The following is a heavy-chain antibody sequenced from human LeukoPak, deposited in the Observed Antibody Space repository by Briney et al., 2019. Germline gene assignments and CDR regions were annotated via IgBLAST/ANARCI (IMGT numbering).Heavy chain of an antibody. CDR3: ARDSRGRGNWFDP. D-gene: IGHD1-26*01. J-gene: IGHJ5*02. V-gene: IGHV3-21*01. CDR2: ISSSSSYI. Sequence: GGSLRLSCAASGFTFSSYSMNWVRQAPGEGLEWVSSISSSSSYIYYADSVKGRFTISRDNAKNSLYLQMNSLRAEDTAVYYCARDSRGRGNWFDPWGQGTLVTVSS. CDR1: GFTFSSYS.